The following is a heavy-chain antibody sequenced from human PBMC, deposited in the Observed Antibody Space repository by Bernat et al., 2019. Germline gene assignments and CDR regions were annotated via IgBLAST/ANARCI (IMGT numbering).Heavy chain of an antibody. D-gene: IGHD5-24*01. J-gene: IGHJ4*02. CDR3: ARDFLRERWLHRLDY. V-gene: IGHV3-30-3*01. CDR2: ISYDGSNK. CDR1: GFTFSSYA. Sequence: QVQLVESGGGVVQPGRSLRLSCAASGFTFSSYAMHWVRQAPGKGLEWVAVISYDGSNKYYADSVKGRFTISRDNSKNTLYLQMNSLRAEDTAVYYCARDFLRERWLHRLDYWGQGTLVIVSS.